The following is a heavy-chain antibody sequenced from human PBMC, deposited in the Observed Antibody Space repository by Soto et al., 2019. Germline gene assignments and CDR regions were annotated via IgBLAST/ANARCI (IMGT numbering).Heavy chain of an antibody. CDR1: GFTFTSYA. D-gene: IGHD2-8*01. CDR2: INGGNGNT. V-gene: IGHV1-3*01. Sequence: ASVKVSCKASGFTFTSYAMHWLRQAPGQRLEWMGWINGGNGNTKYSQKFQGRVTITRDTSASTAYMELSSLRSEDTAVYYCARVGGYCTNGVAPPVYYYGRDVWGQGPTVTVSS. J-gene: IGHJ6*02. CDR3: ARVGGYCTNGVAPPVYYYGRDV.